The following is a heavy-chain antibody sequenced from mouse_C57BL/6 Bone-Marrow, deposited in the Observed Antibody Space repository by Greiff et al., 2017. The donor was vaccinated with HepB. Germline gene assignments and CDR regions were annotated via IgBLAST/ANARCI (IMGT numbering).Heavy chain of an antibody. V-gene: IGHV1-50*01. CDR1: GYTFTTYW. D-gene: IGHD1-1*01. Sequence: VQLQQSGAELVKPGASVKLSCKASGYTFTTYWMQWVKQRPGQGLEWIGEFDPSDNYTNYNQKFKGKATLTVDTSSSTAYMQLSSLTSEDSAVYYCARPLITTVVGGDYWGQGTAITVSS. CDR3: ARPLITTVVGGDY. J-gene: IGHJ2*01. CDR2: FDPSDNYT.